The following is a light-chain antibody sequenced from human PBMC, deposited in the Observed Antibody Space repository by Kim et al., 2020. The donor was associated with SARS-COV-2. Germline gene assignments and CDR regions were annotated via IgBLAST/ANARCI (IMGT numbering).Light chain of an antibody. Sequence: ASVGERVTITCRASQSISTKLNWYQQKSGAAPRFLIYGASSLQTGVPSRFSGSGSGTLFTLTINNVQPEDFATYYCQQSHSVPITFGQGTRLEIK. CDR1: QSISTK. J-gene: IGKJ5*01. CDR3: QQSHSVPIT. V-gene: IGKV1-39*01. CDR2: GAS.